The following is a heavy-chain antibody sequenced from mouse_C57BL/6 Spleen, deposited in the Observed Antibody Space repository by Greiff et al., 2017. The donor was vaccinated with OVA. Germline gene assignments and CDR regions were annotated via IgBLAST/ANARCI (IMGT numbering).Heavy chain of an antibody. CDR3: ARIGYSNYEYFDV. Sequence: VQLQQPGAELVKPGASVKLSCKASGYTFTSYWMHWVKQRPEQGLEWIGRIDPANGNTKYAPKFQGKATITADTSSNTAYLQLSSLTSEDTAIYYCARIGYSNYEYFDVWGTGTTVTVSS. D-gene: IGHD2-5*01. CDR2: IDPANGNT. CDR1: GYTFTSYW. J-gene: IGHJ1*03. V-gene: IGHV14-3*01.